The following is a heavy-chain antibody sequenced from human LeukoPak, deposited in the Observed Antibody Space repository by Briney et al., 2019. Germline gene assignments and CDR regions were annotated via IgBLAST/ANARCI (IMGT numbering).Heavy chain of an antibody. V-gene: IGHV3-23*01. Sequence: GGSLRLSCAASGFTCSSYAMSWVRQAPGKGLEWVSAISGSGGSTYYADSVKGRFTISRDNSKNTLYLQMNSLRAEDTAVYYCAKDERFRYCSGGSCLKFDYWGQGTLVTVSS. J-gene: IGHJ4*02. D-gene: IGHD2-15*01. CDR2: ISGSGGST. CDR3: AKDERFRYCSGGSCLKFDY. CDR1: GFTCSSYA.